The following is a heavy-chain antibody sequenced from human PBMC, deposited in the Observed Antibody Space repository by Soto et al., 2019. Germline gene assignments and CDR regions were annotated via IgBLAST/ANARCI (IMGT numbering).Heavy chain of an antibody. CDR3: AMVDVYVTPSPQDV. V-gene: IGHV1-18*01. Sequence: QVQLVQSGAEVKNPGASVKVSCKASGYTFTRYGIGWARQAPGQGLEWMGWINTYNGNTNYAQNVQGRVTLTTDTXTRTAYVERRSLRSNATAIYYCAMVDVYVTPSPQDVWGQGTTVIVSS. J-gene: IGHJ6*02. CDR2: INTYNGNT. D-gene: IGHD3-16*01. CDR1: GYTFTRYG.